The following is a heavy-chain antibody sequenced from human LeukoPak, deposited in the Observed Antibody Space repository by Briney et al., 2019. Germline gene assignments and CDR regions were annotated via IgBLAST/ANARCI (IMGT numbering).Heavy chain of an antibody. CDR3: ATQRGSYLWGTDFDY. D-gene: IGHD3-16*01. Sequence: ASVKVSCKASGYTFTGYYMHWVRQAPGQGLEWMGWINPNSGDTKDAQKFQGRVTMTRDTSISTAYMELSRLRSDDTAVYYCATQRGSYLWGTDFDYWGQGTLVTVSS. CDR1: GYTFTGYY. CDR2: INPNSGDT. V-gene: IGHV1-2*02. J-gene: IGHJ4*02.